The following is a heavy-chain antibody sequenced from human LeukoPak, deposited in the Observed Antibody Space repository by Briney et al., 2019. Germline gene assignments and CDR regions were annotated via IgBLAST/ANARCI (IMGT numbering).Heavy chain of an antibody. D-gene: IGHD2-21*02. CDR1: GFSFTTYW. V-gene: IGHV3-74*01. CDR2: INSDGSDT. Sequence: GGSLRLSCAASGFSFTTYWMHRVRRGPGKGLVWVSRINSDGSDTIYADSVKGRFTISRDNAKNTVYLQMDSLRAEDTAVYYCARGGGDHAFDVWGQGTMVTVSS. CDR3: ARGGGDHAFDV. J-gene: IGHJ3*01.